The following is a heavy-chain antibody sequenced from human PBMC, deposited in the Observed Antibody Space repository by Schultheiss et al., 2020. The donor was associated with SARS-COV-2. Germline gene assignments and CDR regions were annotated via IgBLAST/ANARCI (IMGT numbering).Heavy chain of an antibody. CDR1: GFSFSSHW. CDR2: INSEGSTT. V-gene: IGHV3-74*01. D-gene: IGHD2-2*01. Sequence: GESLKISCEASGFSFSSHWIYWVRQAPGKGLVCVSRINSEGSTTIYADSVKGRFSISRDNAKNTVSLQMNSLRAEDTAVYYCARDRSPVVVPGARDDVWGRGTTVTVSS. J-gene: IGHJ6*02. CDR3: ARDRSPVVVPGARDDV.